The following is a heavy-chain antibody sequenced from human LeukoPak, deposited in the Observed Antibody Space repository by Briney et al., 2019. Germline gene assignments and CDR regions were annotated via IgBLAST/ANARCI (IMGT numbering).Heavy chain of an antibody. CDR2: ISWDGGST. V-gene: IGHV3-43D*04. D-gene: IGHD2-2*01. Sequence: GGSLRLSCAASGFTFDGYAMHWVRQAPGKGLEWVSLISWDGGSTYYADSVKGRFTISRDNSKNSLYLQMNSLRSEDTALYYCASLGYCSSTSCYGAFDIWGQGTMVTVSS. CDR1: GFTFDGYA. J-gene: IGHJ3*02. CDR3: ASLGYCSSTSCYGAFDI.